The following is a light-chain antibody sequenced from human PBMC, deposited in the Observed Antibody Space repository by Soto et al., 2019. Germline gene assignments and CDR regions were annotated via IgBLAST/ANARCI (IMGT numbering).Light chain of an antibody. CDR2: GAS. Sequence: EIVMTPSPAPLSVSPVERATLSCRASQSVSSNLAGYQQTPGQAPRRLIYGASTRATGIPARFSGSGSGTEFTLTISSMQSEAFAVDYCQQYHNWPPKLTFGGGTKVDI. CDR1: QSVSSN. J-gene: IGKJ4*01. V-gene: IGKV3-15*01. CDR3: QQYHNWPPKLT.